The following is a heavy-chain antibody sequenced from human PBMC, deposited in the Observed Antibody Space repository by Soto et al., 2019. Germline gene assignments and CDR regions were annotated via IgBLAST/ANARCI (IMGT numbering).Heavy chain of an antibody. D-gene: IGHD3-3*01. Sequence: EVQLLESGGGLVQPGGSLRLSCVAPGITFSNYVMSWVRQAPGKGLEWVSAIRGNGGNTFYADSVKGRFTISRDNSKNTLYLQMNSLRAEDTAVYYCTKDHLADFWSGYSDWGQGTLVTVSS. CDR3: TKDHLADFWSGYSD. CDR1: GITFSNYV. CDR2: IRGNGGNT. J-gene: IGHJ4*02. V-gene: IGHV3-23*01.